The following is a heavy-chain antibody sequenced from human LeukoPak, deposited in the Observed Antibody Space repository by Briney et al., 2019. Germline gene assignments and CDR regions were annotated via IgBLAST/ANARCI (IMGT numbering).Heavy chain of an antibody. CDR3: AREIAVAGYDY. V-gene: IGHV1-46*01. CDR2: INPSGGST. Sequence: ASVKVSCKASGYTFTSYDINWVRQAPGQGLEWMGIINPSGGSTSYAQKFQGRVTMTRDTSTSTVYMELSSLRSEDTAVYYCAREIAVAGYDYWGQGTLVTVSS. CDR1: GYTFTSYD. D-gene: IGHD6-19*01. J-gene: IGHJ4*02.